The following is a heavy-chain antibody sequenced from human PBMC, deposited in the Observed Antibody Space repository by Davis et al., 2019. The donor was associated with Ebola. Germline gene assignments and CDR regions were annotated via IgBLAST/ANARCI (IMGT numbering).Heavy chain of an antibody. CDR1: GFTFSNYD. J-gene: IGHJ4*02. Sequence: PGGSLRLSCAASGFTFSNYDMGWVRQVPGKGLEWVSGVYSAGSTYYADSVKGRFTISSDNSKDTLYLQMNSLRAEDTATYYCARYCHYPDCSYFDCWGQGTMVAVSS. D-gene: IGHD2-15*01. CDR2: VYSAGST. V-gene: IGHV3-23*01. CDR3: ARYCHYPDCSYFDC.